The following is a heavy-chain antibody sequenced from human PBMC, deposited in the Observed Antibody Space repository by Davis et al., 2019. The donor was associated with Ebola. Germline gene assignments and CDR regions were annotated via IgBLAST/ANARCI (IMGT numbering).Heavy chain of an antibody. D-gene: IGHD3-3*01. CDR3: AKGSNYDFWSGSNWFDP. Sequence: GESLKISCAASEFIFSNYAMNWVRQAPGKGLEWVSGISGYGDNTYYADSVEGRFTISRDNSKNTLYLQMNSLRAEDTAVYYCAKGSNYDFWSGSNWFDPWGQGTLVTVSS. CDR1: EFIFSNYA. V-gene: IGHV3-23*01. CDR2: ISGYGDNT. J-gene: IGHJ5*02.